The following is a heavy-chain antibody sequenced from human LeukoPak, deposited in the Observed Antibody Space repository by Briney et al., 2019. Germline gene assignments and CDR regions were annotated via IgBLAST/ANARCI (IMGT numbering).Heavy chain of an antibody. CDR1: GGSISSSSYY. Sequence: SETLSLTCTVSGGSISSSSYYWGWIRQPPGKGLEWIGSIYYSGSTYYNPSLKSRVTISVDTSKNQFSLKLSSVTAADTAVYYCARARVDTEGEFGPWGQGTLVTVSS. CDR3: ARARVDTEGEFGP. CDR2: IYYSGST. J-gene: IGHJ5*02. D-gene: IGHD5-18*01. V-gene: IGHV4-39*07.